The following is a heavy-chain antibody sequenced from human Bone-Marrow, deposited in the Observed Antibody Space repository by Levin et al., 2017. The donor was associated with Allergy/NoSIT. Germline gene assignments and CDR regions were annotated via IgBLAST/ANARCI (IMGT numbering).Heavy chain of an antibody. J-gene: IGHJ6*02. V-gene: IGHV4-31*03. CDR3: ARDECAWFGECYGPDV. CDR2: IPHSGSA. D-gene: IGHD3-10*01. CDR1: GDSISRGDYY. Sequence: SETLSLTCTVSGDSISRGDYYWTWIRHLPGTGLEWIGFIPHSGSASYNPSLKSRLTLSLDTSKNHFSLELASVTVADTAVYYCARDECAWFGECYGPDVWGQGTSVIVSS.